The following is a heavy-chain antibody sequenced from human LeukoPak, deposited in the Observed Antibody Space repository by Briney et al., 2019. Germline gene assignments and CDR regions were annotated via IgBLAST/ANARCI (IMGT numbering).Heavy chain of an antibody. D-gene: IGHD3-10*01. Sequence: KPSETLSLTCSVSGGAISGSGYYWTWIRQPPVKGLEWIGEINHSGSTNYNPSLKSRVTISVDTSKNQFSLKLSSVTAADTAVYYCARHKVGKPAYYYGSGNRVDAFDIWGQGTMVTVSS. CDR2: INHSGST. CDR3: ARHKVGKPAYYYGSGNRVDAFDI. CDR1: GGAISGSGYY. V-gene: IGHV4-39*01. J-gene: IGHJ3*02.